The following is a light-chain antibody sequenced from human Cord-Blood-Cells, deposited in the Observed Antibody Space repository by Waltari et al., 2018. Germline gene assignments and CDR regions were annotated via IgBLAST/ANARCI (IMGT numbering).Light chain of an antibody. V-gene: IGKV4-1*01. Sequence: DIVMTQSPDSLAVSLGERATLNCKSSQSVLYSSNNKNYLAWYQQKPGQPPKLLIYWASTRESGVPDRFSGSESGTDFTLTISSLQAEDVAVYYCQQYYSTMYTFGQGTKLEIK. CDR1: QSVLYSSNNKNY. J-gene: IGKJ2*01. CDR2: WAS. CDR3: QQYYSTMYT.